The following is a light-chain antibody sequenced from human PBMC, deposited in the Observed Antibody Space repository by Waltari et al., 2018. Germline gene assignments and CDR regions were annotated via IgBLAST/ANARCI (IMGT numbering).Light chain of an antibody. V-gene: IGLV2-14*01. CDR1: SSAVGGYNH. J-gene: IGLJ3*02. CDR2: DVS. CDR3: CSFTSRSTWV. Sequence: QSALTQPASVSGSPGQSITISCTGTSSAVGGYNHVSWYQQHPGKVPKLLIFDVSNRPSGVSNRFSGSKSGNTASLTISGLQAEDESDYYCCSFTSRSTWVFGGGTKLTVL.